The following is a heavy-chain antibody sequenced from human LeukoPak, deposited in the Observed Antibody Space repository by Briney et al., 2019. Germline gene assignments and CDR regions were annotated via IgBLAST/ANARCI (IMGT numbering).Heavy chain of an antibody. CDR1: GDSISSGDYY. V-gene: IGHV4-61*02. J-gene: IGHJ3*02. CDR2: ISSSGST. CDR3: ARGPYSYDSSGAFDI. Sequence: SETLSLTCTVSGDSISSGDYYWSWIRQPAGKGLEWIGRISSSGSTNYNPSLKSRVTISVDTSKNQFSLKLRSVTAADTAVYFCARGPYSYDSSGAFDIWGQGTMVTVSS. D-gene: IGHD3-22*01.